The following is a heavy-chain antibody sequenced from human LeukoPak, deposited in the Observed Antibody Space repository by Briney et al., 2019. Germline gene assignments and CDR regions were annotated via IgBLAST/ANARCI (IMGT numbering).Heavy chain of an antibody. V-gene: IGHV3-33*01. D-gene: IGHD3-16*02. CDR2: IWYDGSEQ. J-gene: IGHJ1*01. CDR3: AREGDSRWGELSP. CDR1: GFTFSTYA. Sequence: GGSLRLSCAASGFTFSTYAIHWVRRAPGKGLEWVAVIWYDGSEQYYADSVKGRFIISRDNSKSTSDLQMNSLRAEDTAVYYCAREGDSRWGELSPWGQGTLVTVSA.